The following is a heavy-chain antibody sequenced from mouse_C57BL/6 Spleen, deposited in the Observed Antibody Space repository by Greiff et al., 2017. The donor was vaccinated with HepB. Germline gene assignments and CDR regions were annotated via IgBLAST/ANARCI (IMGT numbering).Heavy chain of an antibody. CDR2: INPNNGGT. CDR1: GYTFTDYY. D-gene: IGHD2-4*01. CDR3: ARWDDYDTFAY. J-gene: IGHJ3*01. V-gene: IGHV1-26*01. Sequence: VQLQQSGPELVKPGASVKISCKASGYTFTDYYMNWVKQSHGKSLEWIGDINPNNGGTSYNQKFKGKATLTVDKSSSTAYMALRSLTSEDSAVYYCARWDDYDTFAYWGQGTLVTVSA.